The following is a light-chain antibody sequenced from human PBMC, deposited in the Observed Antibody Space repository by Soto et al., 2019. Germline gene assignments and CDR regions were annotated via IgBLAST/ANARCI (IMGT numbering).Light chain of an antibody. CDR1: SSEVGGFNY. CDR2: EVS. CDR3: SSYAGSNNLV. V-gene: IGLV2-8*01. J-gene: IGLJ3*02. Sequence: QSVLTQPPSASGSPGQSVTISCTGTSSEVGGFNYVSWYQQHPVKAPKLMIYEVSKRPSGVPDRFSGSKSGNTASLTFSGLQAEDEADYYCSSYAGSNNLVFGGGTQLTVL.